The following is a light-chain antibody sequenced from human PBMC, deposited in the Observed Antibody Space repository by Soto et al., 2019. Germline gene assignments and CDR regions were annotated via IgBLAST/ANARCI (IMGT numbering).Light chain of an antibody. CDR3: QQYNSYSYT. CDR1: QSISSW. CDR2: DAS. Sequence: DIQMTQSPSTLSASVGDRVTITCRASQSISSWLAWYQQKPGKAPKLLIYDASSLESGVPSRFSGSGSGTEFTLTISSLQHDDFATYSCQQYNSYSYTFGQGTKVDIK. V-gene: IGKV1-5*01. J-gene: IGKJ2*01.